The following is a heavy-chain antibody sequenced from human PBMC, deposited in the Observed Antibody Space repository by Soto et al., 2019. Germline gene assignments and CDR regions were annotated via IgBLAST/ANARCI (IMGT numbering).Heavy chain of an antibody. J-gene: IGHJ5*02. D-gene: IGHD4-17*01. CDR1: GFTFSNYW. V-gene: IGHV3-74*01. CDR3: ARAPSYYGDPDVWFDP. Sequence: GGSLRLSCAASGFTFSNYWMHWVRQAPGKGLVWVSHINSDGSSTRYADSVKGRFTISRDNAKNTLYLQMNSLRAEDTALYYCARAPSYYGDPDVWFDPCGQGTLDIVSS. CDR2: INSDGSST.